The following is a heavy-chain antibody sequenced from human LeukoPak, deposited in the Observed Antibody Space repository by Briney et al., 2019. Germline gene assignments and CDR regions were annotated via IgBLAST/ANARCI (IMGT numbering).Heavy chain of an antibody. J-gene: IGHJ4*02. CDR1: GVSFSGYY. CDR2: INHSGST. Sequence: SETLSLTCAVYGVSFSGYYWSWIRQPPGKGLEWIGEINHSGSTNYNPSLKGRVTISVDTSKNQFSLKLSSVTAADTAVYYCARGPVLGYDSSGYYPFDYWGQGTLVTVSS. D-gene: IGHD3-22*01. V-gene: IGHV4-34*01. CDR3: ARGPVLGYDSSGYYPFDY.